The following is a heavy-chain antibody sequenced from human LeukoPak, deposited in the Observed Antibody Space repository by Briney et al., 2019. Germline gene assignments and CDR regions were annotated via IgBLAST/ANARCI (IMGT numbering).Heavy chain of an antibody. J-gene: IGHJ5*01. Sequence: PGGSLRLSCAASGFDFSSYTMNWVRQAPGRAPEWVSLISTSGSFIHHVDSVKGRFTISRDNTKKSLYLQMTSLRVEDTAVYYCARGGDFGVVTDSWGQGTQVIVSA. CDR3: ARGGDFGVVTDS. CDR2: ISTSGSFI. CDR1: GFDFSSYT. V-gene: IGHV3-21*01. D-gene: IGHD3-3*01.